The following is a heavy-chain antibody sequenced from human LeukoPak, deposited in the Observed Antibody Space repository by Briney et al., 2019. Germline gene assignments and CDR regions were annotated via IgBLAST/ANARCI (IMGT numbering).Heavy chain of an antibody. CDR2: ISGSGGST. J-gene: IGHJ4*02. CDR1: GFTYSSYA. D-gene: IGHD6-19*01. CDR3: AARPTSTAVAPSEY. Sequence: PGGSLRLSCAASGFTYSSYAMSWVRQAPGKGLEGVSAISGSGGSTYYADSVKGRFTISRDNSKNTLYLQMNSLRAEDTATYYCAARPTSTAVAPSEYWGQGTLVTVSS. V-gene: IGHV3-23*01.